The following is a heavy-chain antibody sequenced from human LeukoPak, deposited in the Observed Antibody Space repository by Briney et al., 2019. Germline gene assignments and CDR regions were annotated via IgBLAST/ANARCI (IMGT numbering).Heavy chain of an antibody. Sequence: ESGPALVKPTQTLTLTCTFSGFSLSTSGMFVSWIRQPPGKALEWLARIDWDDDKYYSTSLKTRLSISKDTSKDQVVLTMTNMDPVDTATYYCARIRSEVVPSAMGLHFYYYGMDVWGQGTTVTVSS. V-gene: IGHV2-70*11. D-gene: IGHD2-2*01. CDR1: GFSLSTSGMF. J-gene: IGHJ6*02. CDR2: IDWDDDK. CDR3: ARIRSEVVPSAMGLHFYYYGMDV.